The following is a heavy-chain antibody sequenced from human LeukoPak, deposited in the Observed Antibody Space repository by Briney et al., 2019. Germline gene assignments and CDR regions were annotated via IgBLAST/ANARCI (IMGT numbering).Heavy chain of an antibody. J-gene: IGHJ4*02. Sequence: QSGRSLRLSCAASGFTFRSVGMHWVRQAPGKGLEWVAVISHDGSNYYYGDSVKGRFTISRDNSKNTLYLQMTNLRPEGTAVYYCAKDTYGDYGSVDYWGQGTLVTVSS. V-gene: IGHV3-30*18. CDR3: AKDTYGDYGSVDY. D-gene: IGHD4-17*01. CDR1: GFTFRSVG. CDR2: ISHDGSNY.